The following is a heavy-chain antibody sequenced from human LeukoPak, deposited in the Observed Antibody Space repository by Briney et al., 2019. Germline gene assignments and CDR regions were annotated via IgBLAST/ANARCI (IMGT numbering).Heavy chain of an antibody. D-gene: IGHD4-11*01. J-gene: IGHJ5*02. CDR2: IYTSGST. CDR1: GGSISSYY. Sequence: KPSETLSLTCTVSGGSISSYYWSWIRQPPGKGLEWIGYIYTSGSTNYNPSLKSRVTISVDTSKNQFSLKLGSVTAADTAVYYCARHIGMTTARSWFDPWGQGTLVTVSS. V-gene: IGHV4-4*09. CDR3: ARHIGMTTARSWFDP.